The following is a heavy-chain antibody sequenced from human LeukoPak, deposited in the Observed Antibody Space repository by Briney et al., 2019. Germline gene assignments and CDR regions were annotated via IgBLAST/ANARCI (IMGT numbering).Heavy chain of an antibody. CDR1: GFTFSSYS. J-gene: IGHJ4*02. V-gene: IGHV3-21*01. Sequence: GGSLRLSCAASGFTFSSYSMNWVRQAPGKGLEWVSSISSSSYIYYADSVKGRFTISRDNAKNSLYLQMNSLRAEDTAVYYCARDPAAFWSGYYTKGMNRFDYWGQGTLVTVSS. D-gene: IGHD3-3*01. CDR3: ARDPAAFWSGYYTKGMNRFDY. CDR2: ISSSSYI.